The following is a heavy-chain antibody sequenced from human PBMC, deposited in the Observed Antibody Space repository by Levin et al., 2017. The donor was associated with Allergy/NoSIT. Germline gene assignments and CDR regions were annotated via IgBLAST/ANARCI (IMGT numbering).Heavy chain of an antibody. V-gene: IGHV1-3*01. CDR1: GYTFTRNS. Sequence: GASVKVSCTPSGYTFTRNSIHWVRQAPGQSLEWMGWINADNGNTKHSQKFQGRVTITRDKSAGTAYMELSSLRSEDTAVYYCARRADGFCGNTNCPTPFDHWGQGTLVTVSS. CDR3: ARRADGFCGNTNCPTPFDH. D-gene: IGHD2-2*01. CDR2: INADNGNT. J-gene: IGHJ4*02.